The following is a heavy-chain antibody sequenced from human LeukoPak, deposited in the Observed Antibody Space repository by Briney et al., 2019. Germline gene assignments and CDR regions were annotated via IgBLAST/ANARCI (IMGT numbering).Heavy chain of an antibody. J-gene: IGHJ5*02. Sequence: ASVKVSCKASGYTFTGYYMHWVRQAPGQGLEWMGWINPNSGGTNYAQKFQGRVTMTRDTSISTAYMELSRLRSDDTAVYYCARMMVDIVVVPAAMRWFDPWGQGTLVTVSS. CDR2: INPNSGGT. V-gene: IGHV1-2*02. D-gene: IGHD2-2*01. CDR1: GYTFTGYY. CDR3: ARMMVDIVVVPAAMRWFDP.